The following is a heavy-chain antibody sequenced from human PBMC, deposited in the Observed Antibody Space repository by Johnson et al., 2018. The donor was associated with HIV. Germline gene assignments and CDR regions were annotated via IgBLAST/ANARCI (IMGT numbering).Heavy chain of an antibody. CDR3: TKEIVRYSIDWDVFDL. CDR2: ISRNSGKR. V-gene: IGHV3-9*01. CDR1: GFTFDDYA. Sequence: VQLVESGGGLVKPGESLTLSCAASGFTFDDYAMHWVRQAPGKGLEWVSGISRNSGKRGYADSVKGRFSISSDNAKNSLYLQMDSLRAEDTAFYYCTKEIVRYSIDWDVFDLWGQGTMVTVSS. D-gene: IGHD3-9*01. J-gene: IGHJ3*01.